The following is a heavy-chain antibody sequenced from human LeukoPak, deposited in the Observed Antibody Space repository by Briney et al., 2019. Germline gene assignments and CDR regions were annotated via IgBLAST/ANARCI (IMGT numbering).Heavy chain of an antibody. Sequence: PGGSLILSGSSSGFTLIISVMTGVRQAPGKGLEGGSTIICSGGTIYYVDPVKGQFTSCRDNSKNTLDLELDSLPADDTAVYSCAKDPPSVVANASPIWGQGRMVT. CDR1: GFTLIISV. CDR2: IICSGGTI. J-gene: IGHJ3*02. CDR3: AKDPPSVVANASPI. D-gene: IGHD5-12*01. V-gene: IGHV3-23*01.